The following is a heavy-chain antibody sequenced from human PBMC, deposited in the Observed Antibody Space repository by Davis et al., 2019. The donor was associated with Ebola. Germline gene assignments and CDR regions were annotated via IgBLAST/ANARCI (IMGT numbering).Heavy chain of an antibody. CDR3: ARLDSQRYFDY. CDR2: TYYSGST. J-gene: IGHJ4*02. CDR1: GGSTNTGVYL. V-gene: IGHV4-39*01. D-gene: IGHD3/OR15-3a*01. Sequence: SETLSLTCTISGGSTNTGVYLWGWVRQPPGLGLEWIGSTYYSGSTYYNPSLKSRVTISVDTSNNQFSLKLNSVTAADTAMYYCARLDSQRYFDYWGQGTLVTISS.